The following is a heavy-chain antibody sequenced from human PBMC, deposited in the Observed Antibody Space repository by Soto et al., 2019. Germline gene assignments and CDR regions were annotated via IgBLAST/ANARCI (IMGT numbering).Heavy chain of an antibody. CDR1: GGSISSSSYY. D-gene: IGHD3-22*01. Sequence: SETLSLTCTVSGGSISSSSYYWGWIRQPPGKGLEWIGSIYYSGSTYYNPSLKSRVTISVDTSKNQFSLKLSSVTAADTAVYYCARGFSSEEAFDIWGQGTMVTVSS. V-gene: IGHV4-39*01. CDR2: IYYSGST. CDR3: ARGFSSEEAFDI. J-gene: IGHJ3*02.